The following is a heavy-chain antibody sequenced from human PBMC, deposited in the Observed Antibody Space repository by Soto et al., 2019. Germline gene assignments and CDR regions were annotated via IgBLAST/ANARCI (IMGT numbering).Heavy chain of an antibody. D-gene: IGHD3-10*01. CDR3: ARDRGMFQVADY. J-gene: IGHJ4*02. CDR1: GYTFTSYY. Sequence: ASVKVSCKASGYTFTSYYMHWVRQAPGQGLEWMGIINPRGGSTSYAQKFQGRVTMTRDTSTSTVYMELSSLRSEDTAVYYCARDRGMFQVADYWGQGTLVTVSS. V-gene: IGHV1-46*01. CDR2: INPRGGST.